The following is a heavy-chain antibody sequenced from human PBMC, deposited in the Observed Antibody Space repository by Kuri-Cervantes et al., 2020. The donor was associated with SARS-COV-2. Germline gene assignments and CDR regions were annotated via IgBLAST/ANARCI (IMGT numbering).Heavy chain of an antibody. CDR2: IIPIFGTA. D-gene: IGHD6-19*01. Sequence: SVKVSCKASGGTFSSYAISWVRQAPGQGLEWMGGIIPIFGTANYAQKFQGRVTMTWNTSISTAYMELRSLTFEDTAVHYCARTIAVGPSSFYYYYYMDVWGEGTTVTVSS. V-gene: IGHV1-69*06. J-gene: IGHJ6*03. CDR3: ARTIAVGPSSFYYYYYMDV. CDR1: GGTFSSYA.